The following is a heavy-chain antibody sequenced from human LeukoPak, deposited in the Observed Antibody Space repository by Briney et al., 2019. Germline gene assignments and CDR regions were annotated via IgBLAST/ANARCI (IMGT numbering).Heavy chain of an antibody. D-gene: IGHD2-2*01. CDR1: GFTFSSYA. Sequence: GGSLRLSCAASGFTFSSYAMSWVRQAPGKGLEWVSAISGSGGSTYYADSVKGRFTISRDKSKNTLYLQMNSLRAEDTAVYYCAKDHFSPGAYCSSTSCYPHWGQGTLVAVSS. CDR2: ISGSGGST. CDR3: AKDHFSPGAYCSSTSCYPH. V-gene: IGHV3-23*01. J-gene: IGHJ4*02.